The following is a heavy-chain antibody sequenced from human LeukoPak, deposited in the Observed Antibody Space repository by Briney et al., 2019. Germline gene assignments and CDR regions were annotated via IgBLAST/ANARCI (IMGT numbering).Heavy chain of an antibody. V-gene: IGHV1-18*04. CDR3: ARVVRGGPRYYTEV. CDR1: GYTFNSHG. D-gene: IGHD4-23*01. CDR2: ISGYNGNT. Sequence: ASVKVSCKASGYTFNSHGISWVRQAPGQGLEWMGWISGYNGNTNYGRKVQGRVNMTADTSTSTAYMELGSLRSDDTAVYYCARVVRGGPRYYTEVWGEGTTVIVSS. J-gene: IGHJ6*03.